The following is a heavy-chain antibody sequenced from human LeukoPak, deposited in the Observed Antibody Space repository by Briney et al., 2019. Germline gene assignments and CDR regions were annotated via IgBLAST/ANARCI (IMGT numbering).Heavy chain of an antibody. CDR3: AREWLGESGKRGAFDI. D-gene: IGHD3-16*01. V-gene: IGHV1-46*01. CDR1: GYTFTSYY. CDR2: INPSGGST. Sequence: GASVKVSCKASGYTFTSYYMHWVRQAPGQGLDWMGIINPSGGSTSYAQKFQGRVTMTRDTYTSTVYMELSSLRYEDTAVYYCAREWLGESGKRGAFDIWGQGTMVTVSS. J-gene: IGHJ3*02.